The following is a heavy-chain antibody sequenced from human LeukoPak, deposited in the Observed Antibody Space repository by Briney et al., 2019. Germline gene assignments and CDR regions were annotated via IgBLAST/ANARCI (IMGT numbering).Heavy chain of an antibody. Sequence: SETQSLTCAVYGGSISGYYWSWIRKPPGKGLEWIGEINHSGSTNYNPSLKSRVTISVDTSKNQFSLKLSSVTAADTAVYYCARGLGRRYMYWGQGTLVTVSS. CDR1: GGSISGYY. V-gene: IGHV4-34*01. CDR2: INHSGST. J-gene: IGHJ4*02. CDR3: ARGLGRRYMY. D-gene: IGHD1-1*01.